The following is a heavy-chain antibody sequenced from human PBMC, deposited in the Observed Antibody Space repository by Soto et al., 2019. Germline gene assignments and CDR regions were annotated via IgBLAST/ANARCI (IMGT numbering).Heavy chain of an antibody. Sequence: PGGSLRLSCAASGFTFGDYYMSWSRQAPGKGLEWVSYISSSGSTIYYADSVKGRFTVSRDNAQNSLFLLMNSLRAEDTAVYYCARDRDWAFDYWGRGTLVTVSS. CDR2: ISSSGSTI. CDR3: ARDRDWAFDY. CDR1: GFTFGDYY. V-gene: IGHV3-11*04. J-gene: IGHJ4*02. D-gene: IGHD3-9*01.